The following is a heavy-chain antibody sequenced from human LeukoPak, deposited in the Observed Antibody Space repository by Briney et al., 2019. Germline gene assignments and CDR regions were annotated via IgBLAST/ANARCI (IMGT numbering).Heavy chain of an antibody. CDR2: ISWNSGSI. Sequence: QTGGSLRLSCAASRFTFSSYSMNWVRQAPGKGLEWVSGISWNSGSIGYADSVKGGFTISRDNAKNSLYLQMNSLRAEDTALYYCAKDITVAAASGAFDIWGQGTMVTVSS. V-gene: IGHV3-9*01. D-gene: IGHD6-13*01. CDR3: AKDITVAAASGAFDI. CDR1: RFTFSSYS. J-gene: IGHJ3*02.